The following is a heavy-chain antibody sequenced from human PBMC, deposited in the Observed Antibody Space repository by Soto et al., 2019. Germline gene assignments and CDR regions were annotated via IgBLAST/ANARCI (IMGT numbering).Heavy chain of an antibody. Sequence: GGPLRRSCLASGFTSATHCIHSAREAPGKGREWVAVRPDQRRNKSYADAGKGAFTIGRDNAKNTPYLQMNSLRAEDTAVYYCAKDAVRITIFGVVSGYYYYGMDVWGQGT. D-gene: IGHD3-3*01. J-gene: IGHJ6*02. CDR2: RPDQRRNK. V-gene: IGHV3-30*18. CDR1: GFTSATHC. CDR3: AKDAVRITIFGVVSGYYYYGMDV.